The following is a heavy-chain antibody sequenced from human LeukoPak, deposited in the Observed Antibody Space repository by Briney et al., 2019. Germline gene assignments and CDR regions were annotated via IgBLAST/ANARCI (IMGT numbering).Heavy chain of an antibody. J-gene: IGHJ6*02. CDR2: ISNSSSYI. CDR3: TRRIRSTLYYYYGMDV. V-gene: IGHV3-21*01. Sequence: GGSLRLSCAASGFTFSTCTMNWVRQAPGKGLEWVSSISNSSSYIYYADSVKGRFTISRDNAKNSLYLQMNSLRAEDTAVYYCTRRIRSTLYYYYGMDVWGQGTPVTVSS. CDR1: GFTFSTCT. D-gene: IGHD2/OR15-2a*01.